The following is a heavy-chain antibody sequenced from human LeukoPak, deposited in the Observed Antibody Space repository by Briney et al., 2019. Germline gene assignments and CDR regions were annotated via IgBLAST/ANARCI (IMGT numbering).Heavy chain of an antibody. CDR3: AKDPQDFYGSSGYRPERY. CDR2: IKQDGSDK. V-gene: IGHV3-7*01. CDR1: GFTFTTHW. Sequence: GGSLRLSCAASGFTFTTHWMSWVRQAPGKGLEWVANIKQDGSDKHYLESVKGRFTISRDNAKNSLYLQMNSLRPEDTGVYYCAKDPQDFYGSSGYRPERYWGQGTLVTVSS. J-gene: IGHJ4*02. D-gene: IGHD3-22*01.